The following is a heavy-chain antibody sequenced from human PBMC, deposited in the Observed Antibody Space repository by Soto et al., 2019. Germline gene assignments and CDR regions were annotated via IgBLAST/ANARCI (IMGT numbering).Heavy chain of an antibody. J-gene: IGHJ6*02. CDR2: ISSSSSYI. V-gene: IGHV3-21*01. D-gene: IGHD4-4*01. CDR3: ARARGDYRTLVSYYGMDV. CDR1: GFTFSSYS. Sequence: GGSLRLSCAASGFTFSSYSMNWVRQAPGKGLEWVSSISSSSSYIYYADSVKGRFTISRDNAKNSLYLQMNSLRAEDTAVYYCARARGDYRTLVSYYGMDVWGQGTKGTAP.